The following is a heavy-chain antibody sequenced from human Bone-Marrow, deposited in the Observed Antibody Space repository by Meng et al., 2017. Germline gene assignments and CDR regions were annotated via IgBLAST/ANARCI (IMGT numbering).Heavy chain of an antibody. CDR2: INPSGGST. CDR3: TTTRWGQQLVPYWFDP. J-gene: IGHJ5*02. CDR1: GYTFTSYY. D-gene: IGHD6-13*01. Sequence: KVSCKASGYTFTSYYMHWVRQAPGQGLEWMGIINPSGGSTSYAQKFQGRVTMTRDTSTSTAYMELSSLRSEDTAVYYCTTTRWGQQLVPYWFDPWGQGTLVTVSS. V-gene: IGHV1-46*01.